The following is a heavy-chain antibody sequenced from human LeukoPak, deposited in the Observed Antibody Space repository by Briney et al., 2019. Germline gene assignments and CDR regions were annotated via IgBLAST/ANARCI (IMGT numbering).Heavy chain of an antibody. Sequence: GASVKVSCMASGYTFSKYGISLVRQAPGHGVEWMGWISAYNGNTNYAQKLQGRATTTTDTSTSTAYMELRSLSSDATAVYYCARDRHTPRYKDYWGQGTLVTVSS. J-gene: IGHJ4*02. CDR3: ARDRHTPRYKDY. CDR1: GYTFSKYG. D-gene: IGHD1-14*01. CDR2: ISAYNGNT. V-gene: IGHV1-18*01.